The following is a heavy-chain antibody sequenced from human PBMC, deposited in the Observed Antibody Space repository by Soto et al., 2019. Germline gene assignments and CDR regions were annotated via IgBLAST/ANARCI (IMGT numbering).Heavy chain of an antibody. CDR2: IIPILGIA. CDR3: ASVGYYDSSGYYCY. J-gene: IGHJ4*02. Sequence: SVKVSCKASGGTFSSYTISWVRQAPGQGLEWMGRIIPILGIANYAQKFQGRVTIAADKSTSTAYMELSSLRSEDTAVYYCASVGYYDSSGYYCYWGQGTLVTVSS. CDR1: GGTFSSYT. V-gene: IGHV1-69*02. D-gene: IGHD3-22*01.